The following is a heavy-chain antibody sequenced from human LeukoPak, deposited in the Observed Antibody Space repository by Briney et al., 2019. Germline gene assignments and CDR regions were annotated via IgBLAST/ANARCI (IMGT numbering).Heavy chain of an antibody. J-gene: IGHJ4*02. D-gene: IGHD3-3*01. CDR1: GYTFTSYG. CDR2: ISAYNGNT. V-gene: IGHV1-18*01. Sequence: ASVKVSCKASGYTFTSYGISWVRQAPGQRLYWRGWISAYNGNTNYAQKFWGRVTMTRNTSISTAYMELSRLRSDDTAVYYCARVTGNYDFWSGVDYWGQGTLVTVSS. CDR3: ARVTGNYDFWSGVDY.